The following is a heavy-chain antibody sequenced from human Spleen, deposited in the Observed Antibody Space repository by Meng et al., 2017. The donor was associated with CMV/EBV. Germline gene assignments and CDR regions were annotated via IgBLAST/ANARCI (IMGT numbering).Heavy chain of an antibody. J-gene: IGHJ5*02. CDR2: IYYTGAT. CDR3: ARVGGYCSSTSCYAWFDP. Sequence: SETLSLTCTVSGASINYYFWTWIRQPPGKGLEWIGYIYYTGATNYNPSLKSRVTISVDTSKNQFSLKLSSVTAADTAVYYCARVGGYCSSTSCYAWFDPWGQGTLVTVSS. D-gene: IGHD2-2*01. V-gene: IGHV4-59*01. CDR1: GASINYYF.